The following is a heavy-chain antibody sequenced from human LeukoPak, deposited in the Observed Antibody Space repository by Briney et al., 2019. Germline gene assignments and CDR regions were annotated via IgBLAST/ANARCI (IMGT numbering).Heavy chain of an antibody. V-gene: IGHV4-4*07. CDR1: GGSISSYY. D-gene: IGHD3-22*01. CDR3: AREARYYYDSSGYHEA. J-gene: IGHJ5*02. Sequence: PSETLSLTCTVSGGSISSYYWSWIRQPAGKGLEWIGRIYTSGSTNYNPSLKSRVTMSVDTSKNQFSLKLSSVTAADTAVYYCAREARYYYDSSGYHEAWGQGTLVTVSS. CDR2: IYTSGST.